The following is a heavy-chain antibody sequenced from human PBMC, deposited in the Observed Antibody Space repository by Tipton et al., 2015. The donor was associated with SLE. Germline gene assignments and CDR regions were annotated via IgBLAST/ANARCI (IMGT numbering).Heavy chain of an antibody. D-gene: IGHD6-6*01. CDR1: GGSISSGSYY. CDR3: ARTALIAARPSYFDY. Sequence: TLSLTCTVSGGSISSGSYYWSWIRQPAGKGLEWIGHIYTSGSTNYNPSLKSRVTMSVDTSKNQFSLKLSSVTAADTAVYYCARTALIAARPSYFDYWGQGTLVTVSS. J-gene: IGHJ4*02. V-gene: IGHV4-61*09. CDR2: IYTSGST.